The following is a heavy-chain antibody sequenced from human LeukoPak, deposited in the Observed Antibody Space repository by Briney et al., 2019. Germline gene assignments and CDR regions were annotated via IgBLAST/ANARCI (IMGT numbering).Heavy chain of an antibody. CDR2: IYTSGST. D-gene: IGHD1-1*01. CDR1: GGSISSGSYY. Sequence: SETLSLTCTVSGGSISSGSYYWSWIRQPAGKGLEWIGRIYTSGSTNYDPSLKSRVTISVDTSKNQFSLKLSSVTAADTAVYFCARASHWNQLHYFDYWGQGTLVTVSS. V-gene: IGHV4-61*02. CDR3: ARASHWNQLHYFDY. J-gene: IGHJ4*02.